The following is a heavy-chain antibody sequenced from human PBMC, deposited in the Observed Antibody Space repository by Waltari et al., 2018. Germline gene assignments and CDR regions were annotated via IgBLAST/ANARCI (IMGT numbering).Heavy chain of an antibody. D-gene: IGHD6-13*01. CDR3: ARGYSSSWYYFDY. CDR2: IYYTGST. V-gene: IGHV4-59*02. Sequence: QVQLQESGPGLVKPSETLSLTCSVSGGSVSTFYWSWIRQTPGKGLEWIGYIYYTGSTNYNPSLKSRITMSLETSKNQFSLKLSPVTAADTAVYYCARGYSSSWYYFDYWGQGTLVTVSS. J-gene: IGHJ4*02. CDR1: GGSVSTFY.